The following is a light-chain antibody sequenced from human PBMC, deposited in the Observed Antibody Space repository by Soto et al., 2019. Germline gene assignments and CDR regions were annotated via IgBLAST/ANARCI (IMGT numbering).Light chain of an antibody. J-gene: IGLJ3*02. CDR2: DTR. CDR1: PGAVTSGHH. Sequence: QAVVTQEPSLTVSPGGTVTLTCASTPGAVTSGHHTYWFQQQPGQVPSILIYDTRNKHSWTPARFSGYLLGGQAALTLSGAPPEDEAEYYCLLTYRGPWVFGGGTKVTV. CDR3: LLTYRGPWV. V-gene: IGLV7-46*01.